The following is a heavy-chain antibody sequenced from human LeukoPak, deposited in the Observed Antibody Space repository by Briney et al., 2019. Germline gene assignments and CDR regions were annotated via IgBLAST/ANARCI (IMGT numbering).Heavy chain of an antibody. J-gene: IGHJ3*02. Sequence: SETLSLTCTVSGGSISSGGYYWSWIRQHPGKGLEWIGYIYYSGSTYYNPSLKSRVTISVDTSKNQFSLKLSSVTAADTAVYYCASRSTVFGVDLPTDIWGQGTMVTVSS. V-gene: IGHV4-31*03. CDR3: ASRSTVFGVDLPTDI. CDR2: IYYSGST. D-gene: IGHD3-3*01. CDR1: GGSISSGGYY.